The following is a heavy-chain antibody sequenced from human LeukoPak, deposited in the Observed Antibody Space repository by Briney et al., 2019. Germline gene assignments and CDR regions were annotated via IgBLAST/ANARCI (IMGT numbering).Heavy chain of an antibody. CDR3: ARAIGGSSSWYGGDYYMDV. D-gene: IGHD6-13*01. Sequence: SVTVSCKASRFTFTEQGIRWVRQAAEQGVEGLGWMSAHNGRTNHAQTPQVRATMTTDTSTSTARMALRCEGSNDTAVHYLARAIGGSSSWYGGDYYMDVWGKGTTVTVSS. V-gene: IGHV1-18*01. J-gene: IGHJ6*03. CDR2: MSAHNGRT. CDR1: RFTFTEQG.